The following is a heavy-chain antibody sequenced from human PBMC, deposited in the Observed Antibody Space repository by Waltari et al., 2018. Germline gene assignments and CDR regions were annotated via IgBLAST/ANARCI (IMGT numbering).Heavy chain of an antibody. D-gene: IGHD3-3*01. Sequence: QVQLQESGPGLVKPSQTLSLTCTVSGCSISRGSSYWSWIRQAAGKGLEWIGRIYTSGSTNYNPSLKSRFTISVDTSKNQFSLKLSSVTATDTAVYYCARTKRFDFWSGYYCFDYWGQGTLVTVSS. CDR3: ARTKRFDFWSGYYCFDY. V-gene: IGHV4-61*02. J-gene: IGHJ4*02. CDR2: IYTSGST. CDR1: GCSISRGSSY.